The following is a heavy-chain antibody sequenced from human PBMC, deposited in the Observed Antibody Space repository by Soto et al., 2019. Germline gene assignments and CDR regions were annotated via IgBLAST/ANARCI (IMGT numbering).Heavy chain of an antibody. CDR3: ERDIFCGCDCSIAFDY. CDR1: GGSISSGGYY. V-gene: IGHV4-31*03. J-gene: IGHJ4*02. D-gene: IGHD2-21*02. Sequence: SETLSLTCTVSGGSISSGGYYWSWIRQHPGKGLEWIGYIYYSGSTYYNPSLKSRVTITVDTSKNQFSLKLSSVTAADTAVYYCERDIFCGCDCSIAFDYWGQGTLVTVSS. CDR2: IYYSGST.